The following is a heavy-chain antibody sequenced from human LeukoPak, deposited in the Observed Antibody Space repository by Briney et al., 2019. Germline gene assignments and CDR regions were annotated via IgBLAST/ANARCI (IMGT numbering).Heavy chain of an antibody. Sequence: GGSLKLSCAASGFTFSGSDVQGVRRASGKGLEWVGRIRSKANTYATAYAASVEGRFTVSRDDSKNTAYLQMNSLKTEDTAVYYCVRRMGGGNYYGLDVWGQGTTVTVSS. J-gene: IGHJ6*02. CDR1: GFTFSGSD. D-gene: IGHD5-24*01. CDR3: VRRMGGGNYYGLDV. CDR2: IRSKANTYAT. V-gene: IGHV3-73*01.